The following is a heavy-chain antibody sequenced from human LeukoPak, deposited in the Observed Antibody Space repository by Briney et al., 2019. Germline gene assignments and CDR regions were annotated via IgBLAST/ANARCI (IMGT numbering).Heavy chain of an antibody. CDR1: GFTFSSYA. D-gene: IGHD6-19*01. J-gene: IGHJ4*02. CDR2: ISGSGGST. Sequence: GGSLRLSCAASGFTFSSYAMSWVRQAPGKGLEWVSAISGSGGSTYHADSVKGRFTISRDNSKNTLYLQMNSLRAEDTAVYYCAKDLYSSGSPLYYWGQGTLVAVSS. V-gene: IGHV3-23*01. CDR3: AKDLYSSGSPLYY.